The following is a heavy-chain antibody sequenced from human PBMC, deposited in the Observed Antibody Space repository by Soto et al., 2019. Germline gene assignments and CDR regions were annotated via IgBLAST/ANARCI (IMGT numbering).Heavy chain of an antibody. CDR3: AKGGDYYYYGMDV. J-gene: IGHJ6*02. V-gene: IGHV3-23*01. CDR2: ISGSGSST. D-gene: IGHD3-16*01. Sequence: GGSLRLSCAASGFTFSSNAMSWVRQTPGKGLEWVSTISGSGSSTYYADSVKGRFTISRDNSKNTLYLQMNSLRAEDTAVYYCAKGGDYYYYGMDVWGQGTTVTVSS. CDR1: GFTFSSNA.